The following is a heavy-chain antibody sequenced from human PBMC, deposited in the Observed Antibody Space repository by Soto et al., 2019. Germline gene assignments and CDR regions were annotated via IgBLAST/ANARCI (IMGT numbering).Heavy chain of an antibody. CDR3: ARENDRLQLGGNYYYILDV. CDR1: GGTFSSSA. Sequence: QVQLVQSGAEMKEPGSSVKVSCKTSGGTFSSSAISWLRQAPGQGLEWMGGIIPLFRTPDYAQKFQGRVTIAADEPTSTAYMELSSLRSEDTAVYYCARENDRLQLGGNYYYILDVWGQGTTITVSS. CDR2: IIPLFRTP. V-gene: IGHV1-69*12. D-gene: IGHD4-4*01. J-gene: IGHJ6*02.